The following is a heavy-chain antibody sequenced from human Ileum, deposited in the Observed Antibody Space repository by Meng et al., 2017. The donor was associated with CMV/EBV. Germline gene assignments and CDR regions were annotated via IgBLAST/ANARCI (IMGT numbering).Heavy chain of an antibody. D-gene: IGHD2-15*01. CDR1: GYSFMSYD. CDR2: MNPNTGNR. Sequence: GESLKISCKASGYSFMSYDINGVRQAAGHGLEWMGWMNPNTGNRGYGQKFQDRVTMTRDTSTSTAYMELTILTSEDTAMYYCARVGLDATPVYWGQGTLVTVSS. V-gene: IGHV1-8*01. J-gene: IGHJ1*01. CDR3: ARVGLDATPVY.